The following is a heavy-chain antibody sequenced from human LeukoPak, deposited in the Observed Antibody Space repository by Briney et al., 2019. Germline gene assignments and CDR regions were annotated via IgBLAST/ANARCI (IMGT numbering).Heavy chain of an antibody. J-gene: IGHJ3*02. CDR2: IKQDGSEK. D-gene: IGHD3-10*01. CDR3: AKGLLWFGELYADHDAFDI. CDR1: GFTFSSYW. V-gene: IGHV3-7*01. Sequence: GGSLRLSCAASGFTFSSYWMTWVSQAPGKGLEWVANIKQDGSEKYYVDSVKGRFTISRDNAKNSLSLQMNSLRAEDTAVYYCAKGLLWFGELYADHDAFDIWGQGTMVTVSS.